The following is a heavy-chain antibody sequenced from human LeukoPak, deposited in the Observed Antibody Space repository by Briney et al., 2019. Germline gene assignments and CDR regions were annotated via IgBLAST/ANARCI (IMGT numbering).Heavy chain of an antibody. CDR1: GFTFSSYG. V-gene: IGHV3-30*02. CDR3: AKDQWPYYYDSSDTGNWFDP. Sequence: PGGSLRLSCAASGFTFSSYGMHWVRQAPGKGLEWVAFIRYDGSNKYYADSVKGRFTISRDNSKNTLYLQMNSLRAEDTAVYYRAKDQWPYYYDSSDTGNWFDPWGQGTLVTVTS. J-gene: IGHJ5*02. D-gene: IGHD3-22*01. CDR2: IRYDGSNK.